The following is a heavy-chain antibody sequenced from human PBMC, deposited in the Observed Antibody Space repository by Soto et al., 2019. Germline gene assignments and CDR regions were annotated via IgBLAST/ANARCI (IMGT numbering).Heavy chain of an antibody. CDR2: FYSSGSP. D-gene: IGHD3-22*01. Sequence: SETLSLTCIVSGVSISRYSYYSWIRQPPGKGLEWIGDFYSSGSPHHNPSLKNRVSISEDRSKNEFSLKLSSVTAADTAIYYCAREFYYDSSGIGFDSWGQGTLVTVSS. CDR3: AREFYYDSSGIGFDS. V-gene: IGHV4-59*01. J-gene: IGHJ4*02. CDR1: GVSISRYSY.